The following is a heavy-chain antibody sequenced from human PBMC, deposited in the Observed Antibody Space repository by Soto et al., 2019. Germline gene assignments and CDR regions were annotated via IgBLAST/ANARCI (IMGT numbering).Heavy chain of an antibody. Sequence: SETLSLTCAVSGGSISSDGYSWSWIRQPPGKGLEYIGYIYHSGSTYYNPSLKSRVTISVDRTKNQFSLKLSSVTAADTAVYYCARTPYRYGQPLDYWGQGTLVTVSS. V-gene: IGHV4-30-2*02. CDR3: ARTPYRYGQPLDY. D-gene: IGHD5-18*01. CDR2: IYHSGST. J-gene: IGHJ4*02. CDR1: GGSISSDGYS.